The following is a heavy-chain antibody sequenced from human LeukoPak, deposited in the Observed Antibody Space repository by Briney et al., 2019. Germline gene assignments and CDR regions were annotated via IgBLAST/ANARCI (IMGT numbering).Heavy chain of an antibody. Sequence: SETLSLTCAAYGVSFSGYYWSWLRQPPGKGLEWIGEINHSGSTNYNPSPKSRVTISVDTSKNQFSLKLSSVTAAVTAKYYRARGASGYWFVPWGQGTLVTVSS. J-gene: IGHJ5*02. V-gene: IGHV4-34*01. D-gene: IGHD3-22*01. CDR3: ARGASGYWFVP. CDR2: INHSGST. CDR1: GVSFSGYY.